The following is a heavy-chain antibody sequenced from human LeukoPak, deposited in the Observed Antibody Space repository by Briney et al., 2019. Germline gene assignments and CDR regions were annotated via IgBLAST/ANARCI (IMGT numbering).Heavy chain of an antibody. Sequence: SETLCLTCADSGGSISSYYWSWIRQPPGKGLEWIGYIYYSGSTIYNPHLKSRVTISFDESKNKLPLMLSSVTAAHTTVYYFAGHGLDPTGFDYWGQRTLVTVSS. CDR1: GGSISSYY. D-gene: IGHD1-14*01. V-gene: IGHV4-59*08. CDR3: AGHGLDPTGFDY. CDR2: IYYSGST. J-gene: IGHJ4*02.